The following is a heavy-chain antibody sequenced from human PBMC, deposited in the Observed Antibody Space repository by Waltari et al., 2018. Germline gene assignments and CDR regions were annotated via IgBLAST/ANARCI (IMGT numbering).Heavy chain of an antibody. J-gene: IGHJ4*02. CDR3: ATYGSGWNFDY. CDR1: GFTFADYY. CDR2: VMGDGTTI. D-gene: IGHD6-19*01. V-gene: IGHV3-11*04. Sequence: QVQLVESGGGLVKPGGSLRLSCAASGFTFADYYMSWVRQAPGKGLACISYVMGDGTTIYYAKSVKGRFYISRDNAKNSLYLEMNSLRAEDTAVYYCATYGSGWNFDYWGQGILVTVSS.